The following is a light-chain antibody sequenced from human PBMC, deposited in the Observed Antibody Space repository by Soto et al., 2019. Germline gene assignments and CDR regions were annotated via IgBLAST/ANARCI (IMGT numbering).Light chain of an antibody. Sequence: TVLTQSPATLSVSPGERATLSCRSSQIIANNLAWYQQKPGQAPRLLIYGASTRAPGIPARFSGSGSGTEFTLTISSLQSEDFAIYYCQHYNNWPPWTFGQGTKVDIK. V-gene: IGKV3-15*01. J-gene: IGKJ1*01. CDR3: QHYNNWPPWT. CDR2: GAS. CDR1: QIIANN.